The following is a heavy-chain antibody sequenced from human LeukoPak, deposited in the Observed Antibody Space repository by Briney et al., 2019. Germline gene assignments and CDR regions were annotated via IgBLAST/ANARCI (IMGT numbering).Heavy chain of an antibody. CDR2: IYYSGST. V-gene: IGHV4-39*01. CDR1: SGSISSSSYY. D-gene: IGHD1-26*01. J-gene: IGHJ6*02. CDR3: ARHGGRSYYYYGMDV. Sequence: PSETLSLTCTVSSGSISSSSYYWGWIRQPPGKGLEWIGSIYYSGSTYYNPSLKSRVTISVDTSKNQFSLKLSSVTAADTAVYYCARHGGRSYYYYGMDVWGQGTTVTVSS.